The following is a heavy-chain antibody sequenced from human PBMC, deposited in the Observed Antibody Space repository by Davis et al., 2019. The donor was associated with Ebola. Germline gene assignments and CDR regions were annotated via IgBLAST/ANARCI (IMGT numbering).Heavy chain of an antibody. Sequence: GESLKISCQGSGYSFTSYWIGWVRQMPGKGLEWMGIIYPGDSDTRYSPSFQGQVTISADKSISTAYLQWSSLKASDTAMYYRARRSDPGGYYYYGMDVWGQGTTVTVSS. CDR1: GYSFTSYW. D-gene: IGHD3-16*01. J-gene: IGHJ6*02. V-gene: IGHV5-51*01. CDR2: IYPGDSDT. CDR3: ARRSDPGGYYYYGMDV.